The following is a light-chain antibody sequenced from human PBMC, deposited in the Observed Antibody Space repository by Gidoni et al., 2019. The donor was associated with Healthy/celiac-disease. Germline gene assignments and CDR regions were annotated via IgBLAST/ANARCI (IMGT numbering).Light chain of an antibody. V-gene: IGKV3-20*01. CDR3: QQYGSSPPYT. Sequence: VLTQSPGTLSLSPGERATLSCRASQSVSSSYLAWYQQKPGQAPRLLSYGASSRATGIPDRFSGSGSGTDFTLTISRLEPEDCAVYYCQQYGSSPPYTFGQGTKLEIK. J-gene: IGKJ2*01. CDR2: GAS. CDR1: QSVSSSY.